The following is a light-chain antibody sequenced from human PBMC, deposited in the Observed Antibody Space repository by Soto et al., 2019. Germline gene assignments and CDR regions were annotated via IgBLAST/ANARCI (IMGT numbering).Light chain of an antibody. V-gene: IGKV1-5*03. CDR3: QQYNDSFRYT. Sequence: DIQMTKSPSTLSASVGDRVTTTCRASQSINTWLAWYQQKPGTVPKLLIYEASTLESGVPSRFSGSRSGTEFTLTVSSLQPDDFATYYCQQYNDSFRYTFGQGTKLEIK. CDR1: QSINTW. J-gene: IGKJ2*01. CDR2: EAS.